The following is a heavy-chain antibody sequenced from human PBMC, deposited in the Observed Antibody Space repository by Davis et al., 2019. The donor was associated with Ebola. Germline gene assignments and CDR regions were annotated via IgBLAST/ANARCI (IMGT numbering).Heavy chain of an antibody. CDR3: ARDGPDYYGLDV. V-gene: IGHV1-46*01. CDR1: RYIFMNYY. CDR2: TNPSGGST. Sequence: ASVKVSCKASRYIFMNYYMHWVRQAPGQGLEWMGITNPSGGSTTYAQRFQGRVTMTRDTSTGTVYIELSSLRSEDTAVYYCARDGPDYYGLDVWGQGTTVTVSS. J-gene: IGHJ6*02.